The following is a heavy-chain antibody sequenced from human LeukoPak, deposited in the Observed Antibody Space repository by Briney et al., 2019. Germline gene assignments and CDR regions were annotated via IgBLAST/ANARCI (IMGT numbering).Heavy chain of an antibody. Sequence: PGGSLRLSCAASGVSVSSNFMIWVRQAPGKGLEWVSLIYSGGETSYADSVKGRFSISRDNSKNTLYLQMNSLRVEDTAVYYCAKGDGGQWLVRGAFDIWGQGTMVTVSS. CDR1: GVSVSSNF. CDR3: AKGDGGQWLVRGAFDI. D-gene: IGHD6-19*01. V-gene: IGHV3-66*01. J-gene: IGHJ3*02. CDR2: IYSGGET.